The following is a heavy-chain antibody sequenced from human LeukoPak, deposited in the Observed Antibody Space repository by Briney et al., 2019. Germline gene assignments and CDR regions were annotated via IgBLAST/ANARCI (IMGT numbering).Heavy chain of an antibody. CDR2: IRYDGSNK. CDR1: GFTFSSYG. CDR3: AKDSHIAAAFTATYYYYYYMDV. Sequence: PGGSLRLSCAASGFTFSSYGMHWVRQAPGKGLEWVAFIRYDGSNKYYADSVKGRFTISRDNSKNTLYLQMNSLRAEDTAVYYCAKDSHIAAAFTATYYYYYYMDVWGKGTTVTVSS. J-gene: IGHJ6*03. D-gene: IGHD6-13*01. V-gene: IGHV3-30*02.